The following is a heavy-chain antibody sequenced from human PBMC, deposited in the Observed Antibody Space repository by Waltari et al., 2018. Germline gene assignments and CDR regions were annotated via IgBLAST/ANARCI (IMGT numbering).Heavy chain of an antibody. J-gene: IGHJ3*02. V-gene: IGHV4-61*02. D-gene: IGHD3-22*01. CDR1: GASITRGSYY. CDR2: IHTSGST. CDR3: ARNSYYDNAFDI. Sequence: QVQLQESGPGLVKPSQTLSLTCTVSGASITRGSYYWSWIRQPAGKGLEWIGRIHTSGSTNYTPSLNSRVTISRDTSKNQFSLELTSVTAADTAVYYCARNSYYDNAFDIWGLGTAVTVSS.